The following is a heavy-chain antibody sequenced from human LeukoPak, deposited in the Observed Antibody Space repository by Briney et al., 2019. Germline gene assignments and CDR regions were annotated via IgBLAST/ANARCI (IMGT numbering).Heavy chain of an antibody. CDR1: GFTFTSYG. J-gene: IGHJ4*02. CDR3: ARVSSSWYYFDY. Sequence: ASVKVSCKASGFTFTSYGFSWVRQAPGQGLECMGWISGYNGNTNYAQKLQGRVTMNTDTSTSTAYMELRSLISDDTAIYYCARVSSSWYYFDYWGQGTLVTVSS. D-gene: IGHD6-13*01. CDR2: ISGYNGNT. V-gene: IGHV1-18*01.